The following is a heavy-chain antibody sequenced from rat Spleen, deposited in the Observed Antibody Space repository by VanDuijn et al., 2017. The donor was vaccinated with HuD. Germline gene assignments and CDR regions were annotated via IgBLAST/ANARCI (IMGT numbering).Heavy chain of an antibody. J-gene: IGHJ2*01. Sequence: EVQLVESGGGLVQPGRSLKLSCVASGFTFSDYNMAWVRQAPKKGLEWVATISYDGSTTYYRDSVKGRFTISRDNEKSTLYLQMDSLRSEDTATYYCAREAGIPFHYFDYWGQGVMVTVSS. D-gene: IGHD1-4*01. CDR2: ISYDGSTT. CDR3: AREAGIPFHYFDY. CDR1: GFTFSDYN. V-gene: IGHV5-7*01.